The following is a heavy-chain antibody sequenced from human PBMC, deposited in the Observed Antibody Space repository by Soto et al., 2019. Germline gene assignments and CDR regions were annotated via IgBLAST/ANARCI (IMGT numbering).Heavy chain of an antibody. Sequence: GASVKVSCKVSGYTLTELSMHWVRQAPGKGLEWMGGFDPEDGETIYAQKFQGRVTMTEDTSTDTAYMELSSLRSEDTAVYYCATGTIQRLGELLRPFDPWGQGTLVTVSS. CDR1: GYTLTELS. J-gene: IGHJ5*02. D-gene: IGHD3-16*01. V-gene: IGHV1-24*01. CDR3: ATGTIQRLGELLRPFDP. CDR2: FDPEDGET.